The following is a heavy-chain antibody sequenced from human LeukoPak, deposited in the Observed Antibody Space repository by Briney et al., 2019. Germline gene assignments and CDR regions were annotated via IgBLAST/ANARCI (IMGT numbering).Heavy chain of an antibody. CDR1: GGSFSGYY. Sequence: SETLSLTCAVYGGSFSGYYWSWIRQPPGKGLEWIGEINHSGSTNYNPSLKSRVTMSVDTSKNQFSLKLSSVTAADTAVYYCARFTYYYGMDVWGQGTTVTVSS. D-gene: IGHD3-16*01. J-gene: IGHJ6*02. CDR2: INHSGST. CDR3: ARFTYYYGMDV. V-gene: IGHV4-34*01.